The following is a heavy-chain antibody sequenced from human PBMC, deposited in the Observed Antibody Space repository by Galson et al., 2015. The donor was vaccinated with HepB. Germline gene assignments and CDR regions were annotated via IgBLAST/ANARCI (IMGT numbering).Heavy chain of an antibody. V-gene: IGHV1-2*02. D-gene: IGHD6-19*01. Sequence: SVKVSCKASGYSFSSFYIHWVRQAPGQGLQWMGWINPSSGDTNFALHFRGRVTMTRDTAITTAFLELTRLISDGTAVYFCARVGGQWQSFFDPWGQGTLVTVSS. J-gene: IGHJ5*02. CDR2: INPSSGDT. CDR3: ARVGGQWQSFFDP. CDR1: GYSFSSFY.